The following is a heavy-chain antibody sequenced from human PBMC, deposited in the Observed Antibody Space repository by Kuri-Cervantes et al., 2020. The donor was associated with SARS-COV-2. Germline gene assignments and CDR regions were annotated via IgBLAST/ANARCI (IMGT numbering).Heavy chain of an antibody. V-gene: IGHV5-51*01. Sequence: GESLKISCKASGYSFSNYYIAWVLQVPGKGLEWMGIIYPGDSKTKYNPSFQGQVTISADKSITTAFLQWTSLKASDTAIYYCAREEGANSFDSWGQGTLVTVSS. CDR2: IYPGDSKT. CDR3: AREEGANSFDS. D-gene: IGHD1-26*01. CDR1: GYSFSNYY. J-gene: IGHJ4*02.